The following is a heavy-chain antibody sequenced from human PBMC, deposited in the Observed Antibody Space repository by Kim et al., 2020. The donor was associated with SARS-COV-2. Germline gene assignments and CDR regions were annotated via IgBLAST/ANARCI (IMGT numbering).Heavy chain of an antibody. CDR3: ANRLGGTSWYKH. V-gene: IGHV3-23*01. CDR1: GFFFPRYA. Sequence: GGSLRLSCAASGFFFPRYAMSWVRQAPGKGLEWVSAISPTGDETFYADSVKGRFTISRDDSKNTVYLQMNSLRADDTAVYYCANRLGGTSWYKHWGQGALITVSS. D-gene: IGHD1-1*01. J-gene: IGHJ4*02. CDR2: ISPTGDET.